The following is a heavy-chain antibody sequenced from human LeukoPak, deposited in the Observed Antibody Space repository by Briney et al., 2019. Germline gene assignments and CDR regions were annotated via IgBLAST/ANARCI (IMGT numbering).Heavy chain of an antibody. J-gene: IGHJ4*02. Sequence: GGSLRLSCAASGFFFSSYCMHWVRQAPGKGLEWLAVISSDGSNKYYADSVKGRFTISRDNSKTTLFVQMNSLRVEDTAVYYCARCRENDFWSGSPVDYWGQGTLVTVSS. CDR2: ISSDGSNK. CDR3: ARCRENDFWSGSPVDY. D-gene: IGHD3-3*01. V-gene: IGHV3-30-3*01. CDR1: GFFFSSYC.